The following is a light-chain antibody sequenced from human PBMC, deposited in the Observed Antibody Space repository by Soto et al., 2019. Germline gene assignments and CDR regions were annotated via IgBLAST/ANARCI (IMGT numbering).Light chain of an antibody. CDR2: GAS. CDR3: QQYGSSPLFT. Sequence: EIVLTQSPGTLSLSPGERATLSCRASQSVSSSYLAWYQQKPGQAPRLLIYGASSRATGIPDSFSGSGSGTDFTLTISILEPEDFAVYYCQQYGSSPLFTFGPGTIVDIK. V-gene: IGKV3-20*01. J-gene: IGKJ3*01. CDR1: QSVSSSY.